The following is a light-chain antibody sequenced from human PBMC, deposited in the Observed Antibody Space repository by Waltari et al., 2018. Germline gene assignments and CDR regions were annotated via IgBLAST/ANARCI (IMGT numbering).Light chain of an antibody. CDR2: GAS. Sequence: EIVLTQSPGTLSLSPGERATLSCRASQSISSSSLAWYQQKPGQAPRLLIYGASSRATGIPDRFSGSGSGTDFTLTISRLEPEDFAVYYCQQYGSSLMTFGQGTRLEIK. CDR1: QSISSSS. V-gene: IGKV3-20*01. CDR3: QQYGSSLMT. J-gene: IGKJ5*01.